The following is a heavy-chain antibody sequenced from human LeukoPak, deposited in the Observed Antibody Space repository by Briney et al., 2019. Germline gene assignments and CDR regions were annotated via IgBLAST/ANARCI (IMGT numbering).Heavy chain of an antibody. CDR2: ISYDETNK. V-gene: IGHV3-30*04. CDR1: GFTFSSYA. Sequence: GGPLRLSCAASGFTFSSYAMHWVRQAPGKGLEWVAVISYDETNKYYADSVKGRFTISRDNSKNTLYLQMNSLRTEDTALYYCANTVGVTAFLAYWGQGTLVTVSS. CDR3: ANTVGVTAFLAY. J-gene: IGHJ4*02. D-gene: IGHD2-21*02.